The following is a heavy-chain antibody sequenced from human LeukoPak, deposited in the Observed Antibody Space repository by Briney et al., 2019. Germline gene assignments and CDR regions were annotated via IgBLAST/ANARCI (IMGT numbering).Heavy chain of an antibody. D-gene: IGHD3-22*01. V-gene: IGHV3-21*01. CDR3: AREEYDSSGCQAGY. Sequence: GGSLRLSCAASGFTFSSYWMSWVRQAPGKGLEWVSSISSSSSYIYYADSVKGRFTISRDNAKNSLYLQMNSLRAEDTAVYYCAREEYDSSGCQAGYWGQGTPVTVSS. CDR2: ISSSSSYI. CDR1: GFTFSSYW. J-gene: IGHJ4*02.